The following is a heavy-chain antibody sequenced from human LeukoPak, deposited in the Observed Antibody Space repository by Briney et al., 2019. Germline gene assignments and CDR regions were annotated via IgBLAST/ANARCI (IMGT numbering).Heavy chain of an antibody. CDR1: GGSFSGYY. V-gene: IGHV4-34*01. Sequence: KPSETLSLTCAVYGGSFSGYYWSWIRQPPGKGLEWIGEINHSGSTNYNPSLKSRVTISVDTSKNQFPLKLSSVTAADTAVYYCASSTWYSSGPSFWGQGTMVTVSS. J-gene: IGHJ3*01. D-gene: IGHD6-19*01. CDR2: INHSGST. CDR3: ASSTWYSSGPSF.